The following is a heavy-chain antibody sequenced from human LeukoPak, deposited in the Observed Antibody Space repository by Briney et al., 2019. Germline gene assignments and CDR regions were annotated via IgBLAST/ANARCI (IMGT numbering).Heavy chain of an antibody. Sequence: SETLSLTCAVSGGSISSGGYSWSWIRQPPGKGLEWIGYIYHSGSTYYNPSLKSRVTISVDRSKKQFSLKQSSVTAADTAVYYCARGPVVPAATGRFDPWGQGTLVTVSS. V-gene: IGHV4-30-2*01. CDR1: GGSISSGGYS. D-gene: IGHD2-2*01. CDR3: ARGPVVPAATGRFDP. CDR2: IYHSGST. J-gene: IGHJ5*02.